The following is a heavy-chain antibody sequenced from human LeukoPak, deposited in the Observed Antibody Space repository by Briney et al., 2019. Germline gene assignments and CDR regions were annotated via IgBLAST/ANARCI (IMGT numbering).Heavy chain of an antibody. CDR2: IYYSGST. CDR3: ARVPDDCSSTSCYSDWFDP. J-gene: IGHJ5*02. CDR1: GGSISSHY. Sequence: PSETLSLTCTVSGGSISSHYWSWIRQPPGKGLEWIGYIYYSGSTNYNPSLKSRVTISVDTSKNQFSLKLSSVTAADTAVYYCARVPDDCSSTSCYSDWFDPWGQGTLVTVSS. D-gene: IGHD2-2*01. V-gene: IGHV4-59*11.